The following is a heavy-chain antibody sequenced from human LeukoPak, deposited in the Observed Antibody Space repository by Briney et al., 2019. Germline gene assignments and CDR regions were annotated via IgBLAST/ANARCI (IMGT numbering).Heavy chain of an antibody. CDR1: GYTCTSYD. CDR2: MNPNSGNT. D-gene: IGHD2-2*01. Sequence: GASVKVSCKASGYTCTSYDINWVRQATGQGREWMGWMNPNSGNTGYAQKFQGRVTMTRNTSISTAYMELSSLRSEDTAVYYCASRQYCSSTSCEGDYYYYYMDVWGKGTTVTVSS. CDR3: ASRQYCSSTSCEGDYYYYYMDV. J-gene: IGHJ6*03. V-gene: IGHV1-8*01.